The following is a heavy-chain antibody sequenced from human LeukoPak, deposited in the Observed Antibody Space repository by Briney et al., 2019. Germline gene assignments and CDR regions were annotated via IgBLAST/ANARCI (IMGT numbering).Heavy chain of an antibody. D-gene: IGHD3-10*01. CDR2: INHSGST. CDR1: GYSISSGYY. CDR3: ARPWYYYGSGSYYYY. Sequence: PSETLSLTCTVSGYSISSGYYWGWIRQPPGKGLEWIGEINHSGSTNYNPSLKSRVTISVDTSKNQFSLKLSSVTAADTAVYYCARPWYYYGSGSYYYYWGQGTLVTVSS. V-gene: IGHV4-38-2*02. J-gene: IGHJ4*02.